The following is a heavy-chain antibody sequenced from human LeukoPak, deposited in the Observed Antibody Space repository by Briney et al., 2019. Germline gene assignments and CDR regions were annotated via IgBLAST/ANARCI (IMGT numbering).Heavy chain of an antibody. CDR2: IYYSGYT. CDR3: ARTTMVRGTYYMDV. D-gene: IGHD3-10*01. J-gene: IGHJ6*03. V-gene: IGHV4-59*01. Sequence: NSGGSLRLSCAASGFTFSSYSMNWVRQPPGKGLEWIGYIYYSGYTNYNPSLKSRVTISVDTSKNQFSLKLSSVTAADTAVYYCARTTMVRGTYYMDVWGKGTTVTISS. CDR1: GFTFSSYS.